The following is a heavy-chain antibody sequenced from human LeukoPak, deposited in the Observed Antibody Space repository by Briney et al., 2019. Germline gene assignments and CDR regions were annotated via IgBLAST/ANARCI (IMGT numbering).Heavy chain of an antibody. V-gene: IGHV4-34*01. CDR2: INHSGST. CDR1: GGSFSGYY. J-gene: IGHJ4*02. CDR3: ARHAGQQLVHFDY. D-gene: IGHD6-13*01. Sequence: SETLSLTCAVYGGSFSGYYWSWIRQPPGKGLEWIGEINHSGSTNYNPSLKSRVTISVDTSENQFSLKLSSVTAADTAVYYCARHAGQQLVHFDYWGQGTLVTVSS.